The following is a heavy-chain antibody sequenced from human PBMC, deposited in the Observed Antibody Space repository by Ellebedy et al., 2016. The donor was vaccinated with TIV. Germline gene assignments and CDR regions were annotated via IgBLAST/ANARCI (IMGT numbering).Heavy chain of an antibody. CDR2: INWNGGST. V-gene: IGHV3-20*01. Sequence: GESLKISCAASGFTFDDYGMSWVRQAPGKGLEWVSGINWNGGSTGYADSVKGRFTISRDNAKNSLYLQMNSLRAEDTALYHCARLGYCSGGSCYKGAFDIWGQGTMVTVSS. CDR1: GFTFDDYG. CDR3: ARLGYCSGGSCYKGAFDI. D-gene: IGHD2-15*01. J-gene: IGHJ3*02.